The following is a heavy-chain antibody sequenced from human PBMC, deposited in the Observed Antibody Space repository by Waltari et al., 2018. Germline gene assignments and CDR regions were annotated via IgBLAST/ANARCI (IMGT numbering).Heavy chain of an antibody. CDR1: GYTFAGYY. Sequence: QVQLLQSGAEVKKPGASVKVSCKASGYTFAGYYIHWVRQAPGQGLERAPGQGLEWIGCIKPNTGVTDYAQKVHGRVTMTSDTSISTAYMELSRVISDDTAVYYCAADYYDSTVHYYFDYWGQGSLVTVSS. J-gene: IGHJ4*02. V-gene: IGHV1-2*02. D-gene: IGHD3-22*01. CDR3: AADYYDSTVHYYFDY. CDR2: IKPNTGVT.